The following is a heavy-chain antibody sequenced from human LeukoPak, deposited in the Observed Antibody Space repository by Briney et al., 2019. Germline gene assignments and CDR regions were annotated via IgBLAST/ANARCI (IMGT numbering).Heavy chain of an antibody. CDR3: ARGGDLGYCSSTSCYIERNWFDP. V-gene: IGHV1-2*04. CDR2: INPNSGGT. J-gene: IGHJ5*02. D-gene: IGHD2-2*02. Sequence: ASVKVSCKASGYTFTGYYMHWVRQAPGQGLEWMGWINPNSGGTNYAQKFQGWVTMTRDASISTAYMELSRLRSDDTAVYYCARGGDLGYCSSTSCYIERNWFDPWGQRTLVTVSS. CDR1: GYTFTGYY.